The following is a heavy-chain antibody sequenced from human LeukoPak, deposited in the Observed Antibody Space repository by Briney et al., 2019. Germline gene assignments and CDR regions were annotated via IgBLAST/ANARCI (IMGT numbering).Heavy chain of an antibody. D-gene: IGHD3-16*01. CDR1: GGSISSYF. J-gene: IGHJ6*03. CDR3: ARDSEGWGSAYYYYMDV. Sequence: SETLSLTCTVSGGSISSYFWSWIRQPAGKGLEWIGRDHTTRNTNYNPSLKSRVTMSVDTSKNHFSLKLSSVTAADTAVYYCARDSEGWGSAYYYYMDVWGKGTTVTVSS. V-gene: IGHV4-4*07. CDR2: DHTTRNT.